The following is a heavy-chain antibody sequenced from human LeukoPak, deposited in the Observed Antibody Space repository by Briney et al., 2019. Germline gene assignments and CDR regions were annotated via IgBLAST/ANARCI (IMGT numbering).Heavy chain of an antibody. CDR2: IYSSGST. CDR3: ARVSDTAMANFDY. Sequence: SETLSLTCTVSGGSISSYYWSWIRQPPGKGLEWIGYIYSSGSTNYNPSLKSRVTISLDTSKNQFSLKLSSVTAADTAVYYCARVSDTAMANFDYWGQGTLVTVSS. V-gene: IGHV4-59*01. D-gene: IGHD5-18*01. CDR1: GGSISSYY. J-gene: IGHJ4*02.